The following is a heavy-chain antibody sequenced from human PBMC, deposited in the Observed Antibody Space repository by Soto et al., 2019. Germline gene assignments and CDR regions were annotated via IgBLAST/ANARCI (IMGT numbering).Heavy chain of an antibody. V-gene: IGHV1-3*01. CDR3: ARVEGYSSGWVAIDAFDI. D-gene: IGHD6-19*01. J-gene: IGHJ3*02. Sequence: ASVKVSCKASGYTFTSYAMHWVRQAPGQRREWMGWINAGNGNTKYSQKFQGRVTITRDTSASTAYMELSSLRSEDTAVYYCARVEGYSSGWVAIDAFDIWGQGIMVTVSS. CDR2: INAGNGNT. CDR1: GYTFTSYA.